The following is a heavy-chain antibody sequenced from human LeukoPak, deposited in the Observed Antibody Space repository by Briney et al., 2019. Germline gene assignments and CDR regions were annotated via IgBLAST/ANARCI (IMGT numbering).Heavy chain of an antibody. CDR2: ISYDGSNK. Sequence: GGSLRLSCAASGFTFSSYAMSWVRQAPGKGLEWVAVISYDGSNKYYADSVKGRFTISRDNSKNTLYLQMNSLRAEDTAVYYCANFVEMAAWGQGTLVTVSS. J-gene: IGHJ5*02. CDR1: GFTFSSYA. CDR3: ANFVEMAA. D-gene: IGHD5-24*01. V-gene: IGHV3-30*18.